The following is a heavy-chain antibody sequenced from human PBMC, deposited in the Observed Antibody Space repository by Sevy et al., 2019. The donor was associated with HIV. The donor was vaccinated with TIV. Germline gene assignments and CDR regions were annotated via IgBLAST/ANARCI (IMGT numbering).Heavy chain of an antibody. CDR1: GGSISSSSYY. Sequence: SETLSLTCTVSGGSISSSSYYWGWIRQPPGKGLEWIGTIYYSGNTHYNPSLKSRVTISVDTSKNQFSLKLSSVTAADTAVYYCASLSGWYLYYFDYWGQGTLVTVSS. J-gene: IGHJ4*02. CDR3: ASLSGWYLYYFDY. V-gene: IGHV4-39*01. CDR2: IYYSGNT. D-gene: IGHD6-19*01.